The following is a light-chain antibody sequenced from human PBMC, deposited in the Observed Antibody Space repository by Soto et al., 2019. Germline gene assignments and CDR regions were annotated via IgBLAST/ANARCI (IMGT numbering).Light chain of an antibody. CDR1: SSDVGGYNQ. J-gene: IGLJ1*01. CDR2: EVS. CDR3: SSRASSITFV. Sequence: QSVLTQPASVSGSPGQSITISCTGTSSDVGGYNQVSWYQQYPGKGPKLIIYEVSNRPSGISNRFSGSKAATTASLTISGLQAEDEADYYCSSRASSITFVFGTGTTLTVL. V-gene: IGLV2-14*01.